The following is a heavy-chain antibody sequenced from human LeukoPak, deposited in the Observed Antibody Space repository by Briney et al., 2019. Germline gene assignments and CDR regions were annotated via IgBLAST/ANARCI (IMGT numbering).Heavy chain of an antibody. V-gene: IGHV4-39*07. D-gene: IGHD5-12*01. CDR1: DGSISSSSYY. CDR3: ARAALRSPLTYFDY. Sequence: SETLSLTCTVSDGSISSSSYYWGWIRQPPGKGLEWIGSIYYSGTTYYNPSLKSRVTISVDTSKNQFSLKLSSVTAADTAVYYCARAALRSPLTYFDYWGQGTLVTVSS. CDR2: IYYSGTT. J-gene: IGHJ4*02.